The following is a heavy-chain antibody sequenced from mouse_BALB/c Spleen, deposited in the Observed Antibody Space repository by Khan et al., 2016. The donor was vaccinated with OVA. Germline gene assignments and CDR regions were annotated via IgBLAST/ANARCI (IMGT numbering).Heavy chain of an antibody. CDR1: GFSLTDYG. CDR2: IWGGGST. J-gene: IGHJ4*01. Sequence: QVQLKESGPGLVAPSQSLSITCTVSGFSLTDYGVRWIRQPPGKGLEWLGVIWGGGSTYYNSALKSRLSISKDNSKSQVFLKMSSLQTDDTAMYYCAKGVWSYYYALDYWGQGTSVTVSS. V-gene: IGHV2-6-5*01. CDR3: AKGVWSYYYALDY.